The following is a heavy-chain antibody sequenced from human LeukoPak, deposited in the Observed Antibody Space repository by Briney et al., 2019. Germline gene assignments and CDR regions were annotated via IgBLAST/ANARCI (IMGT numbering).Heavy chain of an antibody. CDR3: ARSGSDWFDY. CDR1: GFTVSSNF. V-gene: IGHV3-53*01. CDR2: IYSGGNT. D-gene: IGHD6-19*01. Sequence: GGSLRLSCVASGFTVSSNFMSWVRQAPGKGLEWVSVIYSGGNTYYADSVKGRFTISRDHSKNTLYLQMNSLRDEDTAVYYCARSGSDWFDYWGLGILVTVSS. J-gene: IGHJ4*02.